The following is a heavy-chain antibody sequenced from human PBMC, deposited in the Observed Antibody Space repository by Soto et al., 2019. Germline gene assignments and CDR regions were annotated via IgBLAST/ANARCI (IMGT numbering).Heavy chain of an antibody. V-gene: IGHV1-24*01. D-gene: IGHD3-9*01. J-gene: IGHJ3*02. CDR1: GYTLPNFS. CDR2: VDPEDGET. CDR3: ATRSYDILTGYSEMGPDAFDI. Sequence: ASVKVSCKVSGYTLPNFSMHWVRQAPGNGHEWMGGVDPEDGETIYAKKVQGRVTMNEDTSTDTAYMEMSSLRSEDTAVDYCATRSYDILTGYSEMGPDAFDIWGQGTMVTVSS.